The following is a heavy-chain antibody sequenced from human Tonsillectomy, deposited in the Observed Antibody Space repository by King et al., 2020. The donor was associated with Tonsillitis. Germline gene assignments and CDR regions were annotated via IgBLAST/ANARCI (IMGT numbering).Heavy chain of an antibody. CDR3: AKSNGYCSSTSCYAGRYYYGMDV. J-gene: IGHJ6*02. CDR2: ISGSGGST. V-gene: IGHV3-23*04. Sequence: VQLVESGGGLVQPGGSLRLSCAASGFTFSSYAMSWVRQAPGKGLEWVSAISGSGGSTYYADSVKGRFTISRDNSKNTLYLQMNSLRAEDTAVYYCAKSNGYCSSTSCYAGRYYYGMDVWGQGTTVTVSS. CDR1: GFTFSSYA. D-gene: IGHD2-2*03.